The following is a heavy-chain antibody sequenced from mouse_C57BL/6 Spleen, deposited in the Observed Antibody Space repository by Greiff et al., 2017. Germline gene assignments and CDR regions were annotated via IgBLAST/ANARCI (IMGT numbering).Heavy chain of an antibody. CDR3: AIIYYDYDGDYFDY. J-gene: IGHJ2*01. V-gene: IGHV2-2*01. Sequence: VQLQQSGPGLVQPSQSLSITCTVSGFSLTSYGVHWVRQSPGKGLEWLGVLWSGGSTDYNAAFISRLSISKDNSKSQVFFKMNSLQADDTAIYYCAIIYYDYDGDYFDYWGQGTTLTVSS. D-gene: IGHD2-4*01. CDR1: GFSLTSYG. CDR2: LWSGGST.